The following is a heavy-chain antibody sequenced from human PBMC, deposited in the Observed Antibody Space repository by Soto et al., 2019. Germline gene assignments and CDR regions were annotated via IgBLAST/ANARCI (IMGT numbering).Heavy chain of an antibody. V-gene: IGHV1-18*01. J-gene: IGHJ4*02. Sequence: QVQLVQSGAEVKKPGASVKVSCKASGYTFTNYDISWVRQAPGQGLEWMGWISAYNGNTNYAQNLQGRVTMTTDTXTXTXXMELRSLRSDDTAVYSCARVVVVVTEVRGSYYFDYWGQGTLVTVSS. D-gene: IGHD2-21*02. CDR1: GYTFTNYD. CDR3: ARVVVVVTEVRGSYYFDY. CDR2: ISAYNGNT.